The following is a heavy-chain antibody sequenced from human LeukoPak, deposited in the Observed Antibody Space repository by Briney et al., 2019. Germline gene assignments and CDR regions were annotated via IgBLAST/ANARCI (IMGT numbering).Heavy chain of an antibody. Sequence: PGGSLRLSCAASGFMFSSHTMTWVRQGPGKGLEWVSYISSSSSAIYYADSVKGRFTISRDNAKNSLFLQMNSLRDEDTAVYYCARDHPIAISPFDYWGQGTLVTVSS. D-gene: IGHD2-21*01. CDR1: GFMFSSHT. V-gene: IGHV3-48*02. J-gene: IGHJ4*02. CDR3: ARDHPIAISPFDY. CDR2: ISSSSSAI.